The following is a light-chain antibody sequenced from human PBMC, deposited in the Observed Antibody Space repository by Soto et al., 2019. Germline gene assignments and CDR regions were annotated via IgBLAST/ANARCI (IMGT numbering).Light chain of an antibody. V-gene: IGKV3-20*01. CDR1: QSVSSAY. CDR3: QQYGSSSTWT. J-gene: IGKJ1*01. CDR2: AAS. Sequence: EIVLTQSPGTLSLSPGERATLSCRASQSVSSAYLAWYQHKPGQPPTLLIYAASSRVTGIPDRFSGSGSGTDFTLTISRLEPEDFAVYYWQQYGSSSTWTFGQGTKVELK.